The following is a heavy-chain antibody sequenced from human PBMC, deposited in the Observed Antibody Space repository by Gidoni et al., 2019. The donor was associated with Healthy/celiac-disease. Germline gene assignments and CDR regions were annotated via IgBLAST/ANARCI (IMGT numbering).Heavy chain of an antibody. D-gene: IGHD6-13*01. CDR2: INHSGST. Sequence: QVQLQQWGAGLLKPSETLSLTCAVYGGSFSGYYWSWIRQPPGKGLEWIGEINHSGSTNYNPSLKSRVTISVDTSKNQFSLKLSSVTAADTAVYYCARVLEDKSAGYSSSWYGLYYYYYYMDVWGKGTTVTVSS. CDR1: GGSFSGYY. J-gene: IGHJ6*03. V-gene: IGHV4-34*01. CDR3: ARVLEDKSAGYSSSWYGLYYYYYYMDV.